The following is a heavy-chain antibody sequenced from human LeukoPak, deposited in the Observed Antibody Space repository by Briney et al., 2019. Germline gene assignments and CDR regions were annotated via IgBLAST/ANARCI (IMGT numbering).Heavy chain of an antibody. Sequence: GGSLRLSCAASGFTFSTYAMGWTRQAPGKGLEWVSGIGSNGVNTYYADSAKGRFTISRDNSENTVYLQMNSLRAEDTAVYYCARAGGYNIAYGFDYWGQGTLVTVSS. D-gene: IGHD5-12*01. CDR3: ARAGGYNIAYGFDY. J-gene: IGHJ4*02. CDR2: IGSNGVNT. CDR1: GFTFSTYA. V-gene: IGHV3-23*01.